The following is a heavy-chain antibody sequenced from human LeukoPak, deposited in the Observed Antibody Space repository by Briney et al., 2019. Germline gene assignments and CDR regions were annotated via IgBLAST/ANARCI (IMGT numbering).Heavy chain of an antibody. CDR1: GGSIGSHY. Sequence: PSETLSLTCTGSGGSIGSHYWSWIRQPPGSGLEWIGYVFYSGTTNYNPSLKSRVTISVDTSKNQFSLKLSSVTAADTAVYYCARDYYDSRGEAFDIWGLGTMVTVSS. CDR3: ARDYYDSRGEAFDI. V-gene: IGHV4-59*11. CDR2: VFYSGTT. J-gene: IGHJ3*02. D-gene: IGHD3-22*01.